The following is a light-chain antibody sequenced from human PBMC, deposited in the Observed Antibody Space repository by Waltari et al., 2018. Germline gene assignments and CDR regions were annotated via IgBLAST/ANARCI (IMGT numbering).Light chain of an antibody. Sequence: QSALTQPASVSGSPGQSITISCTGSSTDLGGSTLVPWYQHHPDKAPKLPIYEGTERPSGISHRFSGSKSGNTASLTISTLQAEDEADYYCFSYADGRSLVFGGGTKLTVL. CDR3: FSYADGRSLV. J-gene: IGLJ2*01. V-gene: IGLV2-23*01. CDR1: STDLGGSTL. CDR2: EGT.